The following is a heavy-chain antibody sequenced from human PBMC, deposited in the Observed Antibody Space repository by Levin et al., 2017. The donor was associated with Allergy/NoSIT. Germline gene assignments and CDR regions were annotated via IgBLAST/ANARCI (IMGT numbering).Heavy chain of an antibody. V-gene: IGHV1-46*01. CDR3: ARTADHFDY. J-gene: IGHJ4*02. Sequence: GESLKISCKASGYTFITYYIHWVRQAPGQGLEWMGVMNPSSGNTVYAQKFQGRVTMTRDTSTSTVYMELSSLRSEDTAVYYCARTADHFDYWGQGTLVTVSS. CDR1: GYTFITYY. CDR2: MNPSSGNT.